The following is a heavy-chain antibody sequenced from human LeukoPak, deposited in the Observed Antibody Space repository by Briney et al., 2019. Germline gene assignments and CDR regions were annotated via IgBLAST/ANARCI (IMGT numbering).Heavy chain of an antibody. Sequence: GGSLRLSCAASGFTFSSYAMSWVRQAPGKGLEWVSAISASGDAAFYADSVKSRFTISRDNSKNTVHLQMNSLRAEDTAVYYCARDYIAAIGFDHWGQGTLVSVTS. V-gene: IGHV3-23*01. D-gene: IGHD6-13*01. CDR1: GFTFSSYA. J-gene: IGHJ4*02. CDR3: ARDYIAAIGFDH. CDR2: ISASGDAA.